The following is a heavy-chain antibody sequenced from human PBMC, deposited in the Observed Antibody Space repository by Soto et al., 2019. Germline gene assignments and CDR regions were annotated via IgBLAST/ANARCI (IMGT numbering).Heavy chain of an antibody. CDR1: GGTFSSSA. J-gene: IGHJ5*02. D-gene: IGHD3-16*01. Sequence: QVQLVQSGAEVKKVGFSVKVSCKASGGTFSSSAMSWLRQAPGQGLEWMGGITPTFGAVNYAQKFQGRLTITADEFTHTASTELSSLTSDASAVYYCAMARRTSSLWCDPGGQGTRVTVSS. V-gene: IGHV1-69*12. CDR2: ITPTFGAV. CDR3: AMARRTSSLWCDP.